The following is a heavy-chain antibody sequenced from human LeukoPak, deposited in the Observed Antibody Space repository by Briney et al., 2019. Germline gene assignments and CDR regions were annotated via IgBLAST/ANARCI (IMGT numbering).Heavy chain of an antibody. V-gene: IGHV3-48*03. D-gene: IGHD1-26*01. J-gene: IGHJ6*02. CDR1: GFSFRSFE. CDR3: ARSTELSDPYFYYGMDV. Sequence: GGSLRLSCVASGFSFRSFEMNWVRQAPGKGLECISYISSSGGTIYHADSVKGRFTISRDNANNSLYLQMTSLRAEDTAIYYCARSTELSDPYFYYGMDVRGQGTTVTVSS. CDR2: ISSSGGTI.